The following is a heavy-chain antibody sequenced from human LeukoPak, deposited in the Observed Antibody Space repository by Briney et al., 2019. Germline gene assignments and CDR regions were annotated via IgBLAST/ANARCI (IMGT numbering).Heavy chain of an antibody. CDR2: INHSGST. D-gene: IGHD3-3*01. V-gene: IGHV4-34*01. CDR3: ARGDNTIFGVVIIRSRFDP. Sequence: SETLSLTCAVYGGSFSGYYWSWIRQPPGKGLEWIGEINHSGSTNYNPSLKSRVTISVDTSKNQFPLKLSSVTAADTAVYYCARGDNTIFGVVIIRSRFDPWGQGTLVTVSS. CDR1: GGSFSGYY. J-gene: IGHJ5*02.